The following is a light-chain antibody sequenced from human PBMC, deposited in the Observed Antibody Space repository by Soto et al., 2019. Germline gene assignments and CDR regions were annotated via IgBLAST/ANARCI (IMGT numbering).Light chain of an antibody. CDR1: QGIRGF. J-gene: IGKJ4*01. CDR2: AAS. CDR3: QQFNVYPLT. V-gene: IGKV1-9*01. Sequence: DIQLTQSPSFLSASVGDRVTISCRASQGIRGFLAWYQQKPGKAPKLLIYAASTLQAGVPTRFSGFASGTEFTLTINNLQPADSATYYCQQFNVYPLTFGGGTKVEIK.